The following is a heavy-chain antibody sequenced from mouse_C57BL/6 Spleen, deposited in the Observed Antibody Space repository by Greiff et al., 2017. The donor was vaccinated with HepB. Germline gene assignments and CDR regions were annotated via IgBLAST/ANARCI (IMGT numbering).Heavy chain of an antibody. CDR3: ARGGLTGRTTVVTGTRAMDY. CDR1: GYTFTSYG. J-gene: IGHJ4*01. CDR2: IYPRSGNT. Sequence: VKLQESGAELARPGASVKLSCKASGYTFTSYGISWVKQRTGQGLEWIGEIYPRSGNTYYNEKFKGKATLTADKSSSTAYMELRSLTSEDSAVYFCARGGLTGRTTVVTGTRAMDYWGKGTSVTVSS. D-gene: IGHD4-1*01. V-gene: IGHV1-81*01.